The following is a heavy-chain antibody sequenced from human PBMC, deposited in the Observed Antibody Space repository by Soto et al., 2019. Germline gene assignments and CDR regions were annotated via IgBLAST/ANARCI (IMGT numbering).Heavy chain of an antibody. Sequence: QVHLEESGGGLVKPGGSLRLSCTASGFTFSDYYMSWIRQAPGKGLEWLAYISGSGSTTYSTDSVKGRFAISRDNARTSLYLQINSLRVEDSAVYYCARSSLTYFEFWGQGTLVTVSS. J-gene: IGHJ4*02. CDR1: GFTFSDYY. CDR3: ARSSLTYFEF. CDR2: ISGSGSTT. V-gene: IGHV3-11*01.